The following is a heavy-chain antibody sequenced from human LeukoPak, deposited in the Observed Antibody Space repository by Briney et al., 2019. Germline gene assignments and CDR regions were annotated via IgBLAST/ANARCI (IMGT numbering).Heavy chain of an antibody. Sequence: PSETLSLTCAVTSGSITNNWWTWVRQPPGKGLEWIGEISQSARTNYNPSLKSRVTISVDTSKNQFSLKLSSVTAADTAVYYCARQGYCSSTSCYRSHWFDPWGQGTLVTVSS. D-gene: IGHD2-2*01. J-gene: IGHJ5*02. V-gene: IGHV4-4*02. CDR1: SGSITNNW. CDR2: ISQSART. CDR3: ARQGYCSSTSCYRSHWFDP.